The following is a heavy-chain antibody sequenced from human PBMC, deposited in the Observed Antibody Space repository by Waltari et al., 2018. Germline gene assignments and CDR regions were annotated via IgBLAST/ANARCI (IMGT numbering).Heavy chain of an antibody. CDR1: GGTFSSYA. D-gene: IGHD2-2*02. CDR2: IIPILGIA. CDR3: ARDKKSPGLLLGYCSSTSCYIPDYYYYMDV. J-gene: IGHJ6*03. Sequence: QVQLVQSGAEVKKPGSSVKVSCKASGGTFSSYAISWVRQAPGQGLEWMGGIIPILGIANYAQKFQGRVTITADKSTSTAYMELSSLRSEDTAVYYCARDKKSPGLLLGYCSSTSCYIPDYYYYMDVWGKGTTVTVSS. V-gene: IGHV1-69*10.